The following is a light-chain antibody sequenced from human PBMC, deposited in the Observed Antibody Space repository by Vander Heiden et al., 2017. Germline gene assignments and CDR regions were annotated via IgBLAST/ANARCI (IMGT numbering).Light chain of an antibody. CDR3: NSRDSSGNHHYV. J-gene: IGLJ1*01. Sequence: SSELTQYPAVSVALGQTVSITCQGDSLRSYYASWYQQKPGQAPVLVIYGKNNRPSGIPDRFSGSSSGNTASLTITGAQAEDEADYYCNSRDSSGNHHYVFGTGTKVTVL. V-gene: IGLV3-19*01. CDR1: SLRSYY. CDR2: GKN.